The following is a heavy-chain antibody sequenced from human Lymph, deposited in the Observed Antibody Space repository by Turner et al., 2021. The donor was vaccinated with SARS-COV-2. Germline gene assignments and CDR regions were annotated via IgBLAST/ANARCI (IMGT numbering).Heavy chain of an antibody. D-gene: IGHD1-26*01. J-gene: IGHJ3*02. Sequence: QVQLVQSGAEVKKPGSPVKVSCKASGGTFSTYVISWVRQAPGQGLEWMGGIIPILGIANYAQKVQGRVTITADKSTSTAYMELSSLRSEDTAVYHCARRHSGNYDAFDIWGQGTMVTVSS. CDR1: GGTFSTYV. V-gene: IGHV1-69*10. CDR2: IIPILGIA. CDR3: ARRHSGNYDAFDI.